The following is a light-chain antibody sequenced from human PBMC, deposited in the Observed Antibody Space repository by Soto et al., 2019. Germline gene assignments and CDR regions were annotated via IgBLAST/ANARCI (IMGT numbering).Light chain of an antibody. J-gene: IGKJ5*01. CDR2: TGS. CDR3: QQSNSFPIT. CDR1: QGLSSW. V-gene: IGKV1D-12*01. Sequence: DIPMTQSPSSVSASVGDRVTITCRASQGLSSWLAWYQQKPGKAPKLLIYTGSSLQSGVSSRFSGSGGGTDFTLTISSLQPEDSATYYCQQSNSFPITFGQGTRLEIK.